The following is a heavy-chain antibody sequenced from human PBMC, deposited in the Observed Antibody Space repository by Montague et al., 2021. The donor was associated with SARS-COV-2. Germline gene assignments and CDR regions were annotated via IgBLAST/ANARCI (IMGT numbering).Heavy chain of an antibody. Sequence: SETLSLTCTVSCGSVSSDNWWTWVRQPPGMGLTWIGEIYHSGTTNYNPSLQSRVTISVDKSRNHLSLNLRSVTAADTAMYYCALPLGGARFDPWGQGILVTVSS. CDR1: CGSVSSDNW. J-gene: IGHJ5*02. CDR2: IYHSGTT. CDR3: ALPLGGARFDP. V-gene: IGHV4-4*02. D-gene: IGHD1-26*01.